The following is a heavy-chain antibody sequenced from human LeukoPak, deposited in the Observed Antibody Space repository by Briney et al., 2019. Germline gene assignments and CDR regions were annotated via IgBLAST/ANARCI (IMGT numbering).Heavy chain of an antibody. CDR3: ATDPQWLFFRGFDP. Sequence: ASVKVSCKVSAYTLTELSMHWVRQAPGKGLEWMGGFDPEDGETIYAQKFQGRVTMTEDTSTDTAYMELSSLRSEDTAVYYCATDPQWLFFRGFDPWGQGTLVTVSS. CDR1: AYTLTELS. CDR2: FDPEDGET. D-gene: IGHD3-22*01. J-gene: IGHJ5*02. V-gene: IGHV1-24*01.